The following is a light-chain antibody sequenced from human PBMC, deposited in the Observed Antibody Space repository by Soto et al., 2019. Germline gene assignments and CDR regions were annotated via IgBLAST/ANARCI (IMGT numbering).Light chain of an antibody. CDR1: QSVIHTSNNKSY. Sequence: DIVMTQSPDSLAVSLGERATINCKSSQSVIHTSNNKSYLAWYQQKAGQPPELLLYWASARDSGVPDRFSGSGSGTDFTLTISSRQAEDVAVYYCQQYYSTPRTFGQGTKVEIK. CDR2: WAS. J-gene: IGKJ2*01. V-gene: IGKV4-1*01. CDR3: QQYYSTPRT.